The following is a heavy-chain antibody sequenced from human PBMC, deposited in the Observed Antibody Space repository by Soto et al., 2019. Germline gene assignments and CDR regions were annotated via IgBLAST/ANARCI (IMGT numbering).Heavy chain of an antibody. Sequence: NPSETLSLTCAVYGGSFSGYYWSWIRQPPGKGLEWIGEINHSGSTNYNPSLKSRVTISVDTSKNQFSLKLSSVTAADTAVYYCARRTLVVAASVFGFDPWGQGTLVTVSS. CDR1: GGSFSGYY. J-gene: IGHJ5*02. D-gene: IGHD2-15*01. V-gene: IGHV4-34*01. CDR3: ARRTLVVAASVFGFDP. CDR2: INHSGST.